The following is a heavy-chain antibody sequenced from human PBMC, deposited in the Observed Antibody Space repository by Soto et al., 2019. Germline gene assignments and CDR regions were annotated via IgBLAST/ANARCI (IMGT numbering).Heavy chain of an antibody. V-gene: IGHV1-18*01. CDR2: ISAYNGNT. Sequence: GASVKVSCKASGYTFTSYGISWVRQAPGQGLEWMGWISAYNGNTNYAQKLQGRVTMTTDTSTSTAYMELRSLRSDDTAVYYCARVARHSGYDGTLSRLFDPWGQGTLVTVSS. CDR3: ARVARHSGYDGTLSRLFDP. D-gene: IGHD5-12*01. CDR1: GYTFTSYG. J-gene: IGHJ5*02.